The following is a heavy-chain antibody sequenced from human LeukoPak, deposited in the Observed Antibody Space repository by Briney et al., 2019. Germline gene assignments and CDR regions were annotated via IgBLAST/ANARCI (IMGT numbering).Heavy chain of an antibody. V-gene: IGHV3-13*01. Sequence: GGSLRLSCAASGFTFSSYDMHWVRQATGKGLEWVSAIGTAGDTYYPGSVKGRFTISRENAENSLYLQMNSLRAGDTAVYYCARGRIAARYYYYYGMDVWGQGTTVTVSS. D-gene: IGHD6-6*01. CDR3: ARGRIAARYYYYYGMDV. CDR2: IGTAGDT. CDR1: GFTFSSYD. J-gene: IGHJ6*02.